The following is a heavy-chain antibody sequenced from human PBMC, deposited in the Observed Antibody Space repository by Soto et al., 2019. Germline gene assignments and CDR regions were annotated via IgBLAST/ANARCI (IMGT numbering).Heavy chain of an antibody. CDR2: IYPGDSDT. Sequence: GESLKISCKGSGYSFTSYWIGWVRQMPGKGLEWMGIIYPGDSDTRYSPSFQGQVTISADKSIGTAYLQWSSLKASDTAMYYCATQSGYSYGYQIYYYYGMDVWGQGTTVTVSS. CDR1: GYSFTSYW. J-gene: IGHJ6*02. V-gene: IGHV5-51*01. CDR3: ATQSGYSYGYQIYYYYGMDV. D-gene: IGHD5-18*01.